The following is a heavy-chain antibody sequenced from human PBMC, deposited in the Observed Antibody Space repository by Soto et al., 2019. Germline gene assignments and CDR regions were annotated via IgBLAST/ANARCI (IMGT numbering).Heavy chain of an antibody. V-gene: IGHV5-51*01. CDR1: GCSFPSYW. D-gene: IGHD6-6*01. Sequence: GESLKISFKASGCSFPSYWIVWVRQLPGKGLEWMGIIYPDDSDVRYIPSFQGQVTISVDKSISTAYLQWSSLKASDTAIYYCARRGIAARVHNYYGMDVWGQGTTVTVSS. J-gene: IGHJ6*02. CDR3: ARRGIAARVHNYYGMDV. CDR2: IYPDDSDV.